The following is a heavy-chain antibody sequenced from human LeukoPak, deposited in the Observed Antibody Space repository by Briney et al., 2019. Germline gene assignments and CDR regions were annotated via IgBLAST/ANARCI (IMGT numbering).Heavy chain of an antibody. CDR2: MNPNSGNT. CDR3: ARGGGGYCSSTSCQLDY. CDR1: GYTFTSYD. J-gene: IGHJ4*02. V-gene: IGHV1-8*03. D-gene: IGHD2-2*01. Sequence: ASVKVSCKASGYTFTSYDINWVRQATGQGLEWMGWMNPNSGNTGYAQKFQGRVTITRNTSISTAYMELSSLRSEDTAMYYCARGGGGYCSSTSCQLDYWGQGTLVTVSS.